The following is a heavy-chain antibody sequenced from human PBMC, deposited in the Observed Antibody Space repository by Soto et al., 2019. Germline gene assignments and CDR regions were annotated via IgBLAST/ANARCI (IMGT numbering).Heavy chain of an antibody. D-gene: IGHD3-9*01. CDR1: GFTFSSYW. J-gene: IGHJ6*02. CDR2: IKQDGSEK. CDR3: ARDRSSYYDILTGPKPPTYYYYGMDV. V-gene: IGHV3-7*03. Sequence: SGGSLRLSCAASGFTFSSYWMSWVRQAPGKGLEWVANIKQDGSEKYYVDSVKGRFTISRDNAKNSLYLQMNSLRAEDTAVYYCARDRSSYYDILTGPKPPTYYYYGMDVWGQGTTVTVSS.